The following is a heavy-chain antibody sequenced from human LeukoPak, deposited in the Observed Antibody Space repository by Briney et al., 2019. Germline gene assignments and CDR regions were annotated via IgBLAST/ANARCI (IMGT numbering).Heavy chain of an antibody. Sequence: SETLSLTCAVYGGSFSGYYWSWIRQPPGKGLEWIGEINHSGSTNYNPSLKSRATISVDTSKNQFSLKLSSVTAADTAVYYCARAWAYDFWSGYYKSWGQGTLVTVSS. D-gene: IGHD3-3*01. CDR3: ARAWAYDFWSGYYKS. CDR1: GGSFSGYY. J-gene: IGHJ5*02. V-gene: IGHV4-34*01. CDR2: INHSGST.